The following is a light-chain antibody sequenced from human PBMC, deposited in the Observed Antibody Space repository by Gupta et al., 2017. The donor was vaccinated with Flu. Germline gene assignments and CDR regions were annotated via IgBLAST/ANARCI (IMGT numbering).Light chain of an antibody. J-gene: IGKJ4*01. CDR2: DAS. Sequence: EVVLTQSPVTLSLSPGERATFSCRASEYISNYLAWYQQKPGQAPRLLIYDASNRATGIPARFSGSGSGTDFTLTISSLHPEDFAVYYCQQRSNWPPLTFGGGTKVEI. CDR3: QQRSNWPPLT. V-gene: IGKV3-11*01. CDR1: EYISNY.